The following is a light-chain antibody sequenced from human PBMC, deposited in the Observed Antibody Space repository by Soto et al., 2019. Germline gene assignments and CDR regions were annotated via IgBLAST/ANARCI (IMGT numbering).Light chain of an antibody. CDR3: QLSASPPRT. V-gene: IGKV3-20*01. J-gene: IGKJ1*01. CDR2: GAS. CDR1: QTITSRY. Sequence: ERVLKMSPGTLSLTPGEGATLSCRANQTITSRYLVWYQQRPGQAPRLLIYGASSRAPGVPDRFSGSGSGTDFTLTVSSLEPEDFTLYYCQLSASPPRTFAQGTKVDI.